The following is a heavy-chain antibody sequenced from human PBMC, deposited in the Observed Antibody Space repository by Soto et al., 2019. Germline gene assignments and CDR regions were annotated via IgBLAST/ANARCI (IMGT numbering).Heavy chain of an antibody. CDR1: GDSLKNHY. Sequence: SETLSLTCSVSGDSLKNHYWAWIRHSPGKGLEWIGNIYDSGSTNYSPALKSRVSMSVDTSKNQFSLKLNSVTAADTAVYYCARGRTTYCSSTSCYKMDVWGQGTTVTVSS. CDR3: ARGRTTYCSSTSCYKMDV. D-gene: IGHD2-2*02. J-gene: IGHJ6*02. CDR2: IYDSGST. V-gene: IGHV4-59*11.